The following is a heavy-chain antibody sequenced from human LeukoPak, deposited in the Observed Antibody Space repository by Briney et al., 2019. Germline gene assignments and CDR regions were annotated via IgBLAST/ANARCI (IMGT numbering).Heavy chain of an antibody. V-gene: IGHV1-18*01. D-gene: IGHD1-14*01. CDR2: ISAYDAKT. CDR1: GYIFVRHG. J-gene: IGHJ4*02. CDR3: ARDSRSPGPVFSDY. Sequence: ASVMLSCRASGYIFVRHGVNWVRQAPGHGLEWMGWISAYDAKTHYAERLQGRVTMTRDISASTVYMELRSLTSDDTAVYYCARDSRSPGPVFSDYWGQGTLVTVSS.